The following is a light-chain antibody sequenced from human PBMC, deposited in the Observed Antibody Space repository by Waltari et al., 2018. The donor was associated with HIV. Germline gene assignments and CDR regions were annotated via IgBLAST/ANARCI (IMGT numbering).Light chain of an antibody. CDR1: QSIASY. Sequence: DIQMTQSPSSLSASVGDRVTIACRASQSIASYVNWYQQKPGKAPNLLIYAASNLQTGVPSRFSGSGSGTQFTLTISGLQVEDFATYYCMQTYGAPRNPPSFGQGTRVEVK. CDR3: MQTYGAPRNPPS. V-gene: IGKV1-39*01. J-gene: IGKJ1*01. CDR2: AAS.